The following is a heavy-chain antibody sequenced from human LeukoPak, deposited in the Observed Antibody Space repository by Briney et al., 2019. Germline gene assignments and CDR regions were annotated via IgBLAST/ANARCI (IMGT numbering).Heavy chain of an antibody. CDR1: GFTVSSRY. Sequence: PGGSLRLSCAASGFTVSSRYMSWVRQAPGKGLEWVSVIHGDGSTYYADSVKGRLTISRDNSKNTPYLQMNSLRAEDTAVYYCARGESSDCTCIDYWGQGTLVSVSS. J-gene: IGHJ4*02. D-gene: IGHD2-21*02. CDR2: IHGDGST. CDR3: ARGESSDCTCIDY. V-gene: IGHV3-53*01.